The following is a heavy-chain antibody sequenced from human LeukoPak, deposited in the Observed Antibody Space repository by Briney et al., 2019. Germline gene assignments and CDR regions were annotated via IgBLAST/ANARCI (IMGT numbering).Heavy chain of an antibody. CDR2: IFYSGTT. CDR1: GGSISSSNYY. J-gene: IGHJ4*02. V-gene: IGHV4-39*01. D-gene: IGHD6-13*01. CDR3: ARYNSPSGDFDY. Sequence: SETLSLTCTVSGGSISSSNYYWGWIRQPPGKGLEWIGSIFYSGTTYYNPSLKSRVTISVDTSKNQFSLKLSSVTAADTAVYYCARYNSPSGDFDYWGQGTLVTVSS.